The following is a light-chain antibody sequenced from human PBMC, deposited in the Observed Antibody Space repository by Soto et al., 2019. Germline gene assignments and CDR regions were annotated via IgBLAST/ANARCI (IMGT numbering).Light chain of an antibody. Sequence: DIQMTQSPSTLSASVGDRVTITCRASQSISSWLAWYQQKPGKAPKLLIYDASSSESGVPSRFSGSGSGTHFTFTISSLQTEDIGTYYCQQYDILPITFGRGTRLEIK. J-gene: IGKJ5*01. CDR1: QSISSW. CDR2: DAS. CDR3: QQYDILPIT. V-gene: IGKV1-5*01.